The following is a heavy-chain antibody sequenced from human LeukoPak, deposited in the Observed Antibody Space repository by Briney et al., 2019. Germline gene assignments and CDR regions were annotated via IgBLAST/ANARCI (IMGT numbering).Heavy chain of an antibody. CDR1: GYTFRNYG. CDR3: ARDGGAGLDY. J-gene: IGHJ4*02. CDR2: IWYDESKK. Sequence: GGSLRLSCAASGYTFRNYGMHWVRQAPVKGLEWVSVIWYDESKKYYGESVKGRFTISRDTSKNTLYLQMNSLRVGDTAVYFCARDGGAGLDYWGQGILVTVSS. V-gene: IGHV3-33*01. D-gene: IGHD2-15*01.